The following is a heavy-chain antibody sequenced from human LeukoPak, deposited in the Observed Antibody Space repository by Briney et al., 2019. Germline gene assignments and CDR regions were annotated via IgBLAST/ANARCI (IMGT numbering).Heavy chain of an antibody. D-gene: IGHD3-22*01. CDR2: IYSGGNT. V-gene: IGHV3-53*01. J-gene: IGHJ4*02. Sequence: GGSLRLSCTVSGFTVSSNSMSWVRQAPGKGLEWVSFIYSGGNTHNSDSVKGRFTISRDNSKNTLYLQMNSLRAEDTAVHYCARRAGDYSHPYDYWGQGTLVTVSS. CDR3: ARRAGDYSHPYDY. CDR1: GFTVSSNS.